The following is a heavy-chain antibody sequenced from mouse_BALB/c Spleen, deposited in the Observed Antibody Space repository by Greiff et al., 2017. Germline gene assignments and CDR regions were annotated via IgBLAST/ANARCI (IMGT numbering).Heavy chain of an antibody. V-gene: IGHV5-12-1*01. Sequence: EVHLVESGGGLVQPGGSLKLSCAASGFTFSSYGMSWVRQTPEKRLEWVAYISSGGGSTYYPDTVKGRFTISRDNAKNTLYLQMSSLKSEDTAMYYCARPLLGYDPFAYWGQGTLVTVSA. CDR2: ISSGGGST. CDR1: GFTFSSYG. D-gene: IGHD2-2*01. J-gene: IGHJ3*01. CDR3: ARPLLGYDPFAY.